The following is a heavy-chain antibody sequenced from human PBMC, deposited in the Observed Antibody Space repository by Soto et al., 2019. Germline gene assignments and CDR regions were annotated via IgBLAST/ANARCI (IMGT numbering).Heavy chain of an antibody. CDR2: INPNSGGT. CDR1: GYTFTGYY. Sequence: ASVKVSCKTSGYTFTGYYIHWVRQAPGQGLEWMGWINPNSGGTKYAQKFQGRVTLTRDTSISTAYMELSRVQSDDTAVYYCARDEAATGTGFDPLGQGXLVTVYS. V-gene: IGHV1-2*02. CDR3: ARDEAATGTGFDP. D-gene: IGHD6-13*01. J-gene: IGHJ5*02.